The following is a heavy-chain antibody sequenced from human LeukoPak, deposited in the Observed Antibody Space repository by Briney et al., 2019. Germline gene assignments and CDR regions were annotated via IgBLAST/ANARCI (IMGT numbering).Heavy chain of an antibody. CDR3: VKDLSGTWSFDH. Sequence: PGGSLRLSCSASGLTFGAYFMHWVRQAPGKGLQYVSSISSNEYDTYYADSVKGRFTISRDNSKNTLFLQMNNLRPEDTAVYYCVKDLSGTWSFDHWGQGTLVTVSS. D-gene: IGHD1-26*01. CDR2: ISSNEYDT. CDR1: GLTFGAYF. V-gene: IGHV3-64D*06. J-gene: IGHJ4*02.